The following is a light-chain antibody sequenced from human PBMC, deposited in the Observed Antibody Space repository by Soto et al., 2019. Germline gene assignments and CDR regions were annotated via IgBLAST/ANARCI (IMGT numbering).Light chain of an antibody. V-gene: IGKV3-11*01. Sequence: EVVLPPSPATLSLSPGERATFPCRASQNVNNFLAWYQQKPGQAPRLLIYDASNRATGIPARFSGSGSGTDFTLTISSLESEDFAIYYCQQRSNWPTFGQGTRLEIK. CDR2: DAS. J-gene: IGKJ5*01. CDR1: QNVNNF. CDR3: QQRSNWPT.